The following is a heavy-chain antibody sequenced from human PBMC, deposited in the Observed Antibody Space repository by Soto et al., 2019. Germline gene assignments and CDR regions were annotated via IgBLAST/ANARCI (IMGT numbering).Heavy chain of an antibody. V-gene: IGHV3-30-3*01. D-gene: IGHD4-17*01. CDR3: ARDAEGYGDSGAPFDY. CDR1: GFTFSSYA. J-gene: IGHJ4*02. Sequence: PGGSLRLSCAASGFTFSSYAMHWVRQAPGKGLEWVAVISYDGSNKYYADSVKGRFTISRDNSKNTLYLQMNSLRAEDTAVYYCARDAEGYGDSGAPFDYWGQGTLVTVSS. CDR2: ISYDGSNK.